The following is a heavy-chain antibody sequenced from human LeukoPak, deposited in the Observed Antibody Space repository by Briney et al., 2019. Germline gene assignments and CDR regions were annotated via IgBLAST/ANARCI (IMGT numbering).Heavy chain of an antibody. V-gene: IGHV3-23*01. J-gene: IGHJ4*02. Sequence: GGSLRLSCAASGSTFSRYAMSWVRQAPGKGLEWLSAISESDGSTYYADSVKGRFTISRDNSKNTLYLQMNSLGADDTAVFCAKDISQGYTLGSIEEDYWGQGTLVTVSS. CDR2: ISESDGST. CDR1: GSTFSRYA. CDR3: AKDISQGYTLGSIEEDY. D-gene: IGHD5-18*01.